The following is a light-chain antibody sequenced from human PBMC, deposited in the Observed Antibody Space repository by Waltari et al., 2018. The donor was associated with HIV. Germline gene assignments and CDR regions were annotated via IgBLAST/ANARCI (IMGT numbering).Light chain of an antibody. V-gene: IGKV3-11*01. CDR1: QGVSTY. Sequence: EIVLTQSPATLSLSPGERATLSCRASQGVSTYLAWYQHKPAQAPRLLIYNASNRATGIPARFSGSGSGTDFTLTISSLEPEDFAVYYCQQRTNWPPYTFGQGTKLEIK. CDR3: QQRTNWPPYT. CDR2: NAS. J-gene: IGKJ2*01.